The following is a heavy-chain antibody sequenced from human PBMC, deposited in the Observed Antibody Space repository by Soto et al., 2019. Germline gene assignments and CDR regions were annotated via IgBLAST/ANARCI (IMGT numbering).Heavy chain of an antibody. Sequence: GGSLRLSCAASGFTFSSYAMSWVRQAPGKGLEWVSAISGSGGSTYYADSVKGRFTISGDNSKNTLYLQMNSLRAEDTAVYYCAKDGQLLWLIGYFDYWGQGTLVTVSS. V-gene: IGHV3-23*01. CDR3: AKDGQLLWLIGYFDY. J-gene: IGHJ4*02. CDR1: GFTFSSYA. CDR2: ISGSGGST. D-gene: IGHD2-2*01.